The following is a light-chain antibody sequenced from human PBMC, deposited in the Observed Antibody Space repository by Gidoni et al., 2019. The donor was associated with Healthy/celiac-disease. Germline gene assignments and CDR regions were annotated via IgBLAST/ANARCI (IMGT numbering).Light chain of an antibody. CDR3: QQYNSYSRRT. CDR1: QSISSW. V-gene: IGKV1-5*01. CDR2: DAS. J-gene: IGKJ1*01. Sequence: DIQMTQSPSTLSASVGDRVTITCRARQSISSWLAWYQQKPGKAPKLLIYDASSLESGVPSRFSGSGSGTEFTLTISSLQPDDFATYYCQQYNSYSRRTFGQXTKVEIK.